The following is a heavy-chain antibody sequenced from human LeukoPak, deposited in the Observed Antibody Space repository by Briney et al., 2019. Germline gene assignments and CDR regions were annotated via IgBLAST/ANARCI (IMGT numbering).Heavy chain of an antibody. CDR1: GFTFSSYA. CDR2: ISYDGSNK. Sequence: PGRSLRLSCAASGFTFSSYAMHWVRQAPGKGLEWVAVISYDGSNKYYADSAKGRFTISRDNSKNTLYLQMNSLRAEDTAVYYCARDTYTAMVFYFDYWGQGTLVTVSS. J-gene: IGHJ4*02. CDR3: ARDTYTAMVFYFDY. V-gene: IGHV3-30-3*01. D-gene: IGHD5-18*01.